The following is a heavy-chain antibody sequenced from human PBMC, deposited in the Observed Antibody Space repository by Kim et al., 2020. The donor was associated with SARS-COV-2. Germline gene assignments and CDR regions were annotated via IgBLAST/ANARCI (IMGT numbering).Heavy chain of an antibody. D-gene: IGHD3-9*01. CDR3: ARVPWLLPIDY. V-gene: IGHV4-30-4*01. J-gene: IGHJ4*02. CDR2: IYYSGST. CDR1: GGSISSGDYY. Sequence: SETLSLTCTVSGGSISSGDYYWSWIRQPPGKGLEWIGYIYYSGSTYYNPSLKSRVTISVDTSKNQFSLKLSSVTAADTAVYYCARVPWLLPIDYWGQGTLVTVSS.